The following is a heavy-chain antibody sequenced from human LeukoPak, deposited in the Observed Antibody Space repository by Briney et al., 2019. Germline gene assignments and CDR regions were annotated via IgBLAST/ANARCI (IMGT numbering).Heavy chain of an antibody. J-gene: IGHJ4*02. Sequence: PGGSLRLPCAASGFTFSNYEMNWVRQTPGKGLEWVSYISTSRSTIYYADSVKGRFIISRDNAKNSLYLQMNSLRADDTAVYYCVRESGEITRLDYWGQGTLVTVSS. D-gene: IGHD3-10*01. CDR1: GFTFSNYE. CDR2: ISTSRSTI. CDR3: VRESGEITRLDY. V-gene: IGHV3-48*03.